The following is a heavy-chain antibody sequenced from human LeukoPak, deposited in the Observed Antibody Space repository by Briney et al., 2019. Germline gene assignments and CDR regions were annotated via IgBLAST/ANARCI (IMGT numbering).Heavy chain of an antibody. CDR1: GFTFSTYW. V-gene: IGHV3-7*01. CDR3: ARDRWEVGDWLCDY. Sequence: KSGGSLRLSCAASGFTFSTYWMSWVRQAPGKGLECVANIKEDGSEKYYVDSVKGRFTISRDNAKNSLYLQMSSLRAEDAAVYYCARDRWEVGDWLCDYWGQGTLVTVSS. D-gene: IGHD2-21*02. J-gene: IGHJ4*02. CDR2: IKEDGSEK.